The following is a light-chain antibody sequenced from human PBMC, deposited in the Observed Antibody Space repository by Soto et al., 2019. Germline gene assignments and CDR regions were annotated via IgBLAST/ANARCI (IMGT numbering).Light chain of an antibody. Sequence: LITQSPLSLPVTPGEPASISCRSSHSLLHSNGYNYLDWYLQKPGQSPQLLIYLGSNRASGVPERFSGSGSGTDFTLKISRVEAEDVGVYYCMQALQTPLTFGGGTKVDIK. CDR3: MQALQTPLT. V-gene: IGKV2-28*01. CDR2: LGS. CDR1: HSLLHSNGYNY. J-gene: IGKJ4*01.